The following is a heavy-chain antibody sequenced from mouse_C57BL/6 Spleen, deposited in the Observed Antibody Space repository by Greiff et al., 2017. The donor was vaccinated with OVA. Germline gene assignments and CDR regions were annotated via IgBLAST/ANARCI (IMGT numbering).Heavy chain of an antibody. CDR2: INPSSGGT. CDR1: GYTFTSYW. Sequence: VQLQQPGTELVKPGASVKLSCKASGYTFTSYWMNWVKQRPGQGLEWIGNINPSSGGTYYNEKFKSKATLTVDKSSSTAYMQLSSLASEVSAVYYSAMGEFCNSFAYWGQGTLLTVSA. D-gene: IGHD2-1*01. V-gene: IGHV1-53*01. J-gene: IGHJ3*01. CDR3: AMGEFCNSFAY.